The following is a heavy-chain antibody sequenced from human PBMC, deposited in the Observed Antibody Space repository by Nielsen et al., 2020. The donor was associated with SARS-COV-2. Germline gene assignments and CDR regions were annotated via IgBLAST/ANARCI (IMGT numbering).Heavy chain of an antibody. V-gene: IGHV1-2*02. J-gene: IGHJ6*02. Sequence: ASVKVSCKASGYTFTGYYMHWVRQAPGQGLEWMGWINPNSGGTNYAQKFQGRVTMTRGTSISTAYMELSRLRSDDTAVYYCARDYGDGYYYGMDVWGQGTTVTVSS. CDR3: ARDYGDGYYYGMDV. D-gene: IGHD4-17*01. CDR1: GYTFTGYY. CDR2: INPNSGGT.